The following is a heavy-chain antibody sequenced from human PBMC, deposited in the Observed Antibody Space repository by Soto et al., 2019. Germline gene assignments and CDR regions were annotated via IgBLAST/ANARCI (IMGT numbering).Heavy chain of an antibody. D-gene: IGHD3-10*01. J-gene: IGHJ6*03. CDR2: MNPNSGNT. CDR3: ARVSITMVRGVMSQTYYYYMDV. V-gene: IGHV1-8*02. Sequence: ASVKVSCKASGYTFTSYGISWVRQAPGQGLEWMGWMNPNSGNTGYAQKFQGRVTMTRNTSISTAYMELSSLRSEDTAVYYCARVSITMVRGVMSQTYYYYMDVWGKGTTVTVSS. CDR1: GYTFTSYG.